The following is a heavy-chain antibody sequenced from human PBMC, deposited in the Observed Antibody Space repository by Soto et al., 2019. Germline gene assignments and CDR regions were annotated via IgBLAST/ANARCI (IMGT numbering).Heavy chain of an antibody. CDR2: IQSGGTT. CDR1: GFTVSSKY. CDR3: ARDDVLCDGGRCYGIPLYV. V-gene: IGHV3-66*01. Sequence: GGSLRLSCAASGFTVSSKYMTWVRQAPGKGLEWVSLIQSGGTTYYADSVKGRLTISRDTSENTLHLQMDSLRVEDTAVYYCARDDVLCDGGRCYGIPLYVWGKGTTVIVSA. D-gene: IGHD2-15*01. J-gene: IGHJ6*04.